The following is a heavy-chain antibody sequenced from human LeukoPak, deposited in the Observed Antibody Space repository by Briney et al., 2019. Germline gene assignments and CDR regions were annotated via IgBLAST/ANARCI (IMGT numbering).Heavy chain of an antibody. Sequence: ASVKVSCKASGYTFTSYYMHWVRPAPGQGLEWMGIINPSGGSTSYAQKFQGRVTMTRDTSTSTVYMELSSLRSEDTAVYYCARDHPDYGGKKGDLDYWGQGTLVTVSS. CDR1: GYTFTSYY. V-gene: IGHV1-46*01. J-gene: IGHJ4*02. CDR3: ARDHPDYGGKKGDLDY. CDR2: INPSGGST. D-gene: IGHD4-23*01.